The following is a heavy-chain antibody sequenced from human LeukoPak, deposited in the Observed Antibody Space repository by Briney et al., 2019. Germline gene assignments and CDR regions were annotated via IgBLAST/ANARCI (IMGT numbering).Heavy chain of an antibody. CDR1: GYTFTGYY. CDR3: ARGDGQIAAAGTGWFDP. Sequence: ASVKVSCKASGYTFTGYYMHWVRQAPGQGLEWMGWINPNSGGTNYAQRFQGWVTMTRDTSISTAYMELSRLRSGDTAVYYCARGDGQIAAAGTGWFDPWGQGTLVTVSS. J-gene: IGHJ5*02. V-gene: IGHV1-2*04. D-gene: IGHD6-13*01. CDR2: INPNSGGT.